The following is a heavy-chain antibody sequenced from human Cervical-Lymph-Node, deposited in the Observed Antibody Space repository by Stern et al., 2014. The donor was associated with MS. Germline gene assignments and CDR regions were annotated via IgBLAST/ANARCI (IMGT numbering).Heavy chain of an antibody. J-gene: IGHJ4*02. CDR2: IGWDDDK. CDR3: ARTDTAMDNYLDY. CDR1: GFSLSTSGMC. Sequence: QITLKESGPALVKTKQTLTLTCTFSGFSLSTSGMCVSWIRQPPGKALEWIALIGWDDDKYYSTSLKTRLTISKDTSKNQVVLTMTNMDPVDTATYYCARTDTAMDNYLDYWGQGTLVTVSS. D-gene: IGHD5-18*01. V-gene: IGHV2-70*01.